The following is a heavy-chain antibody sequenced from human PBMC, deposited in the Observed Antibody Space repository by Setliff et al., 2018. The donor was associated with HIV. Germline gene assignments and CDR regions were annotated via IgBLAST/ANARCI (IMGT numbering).Heavy chain of an antibody. J-gene: IGHJ4*01. Sequence: KPSETLSLTCTVSGGSISSSSYYWGWIRQPPGKGLEWIGTIYYSGNTYYNPSLKSRVTISVDTSKNQISLKLSSVTAAYTAVYYCASHLPPYSGNFDYWGHGTLVTVS. CDR3: ASHLPPYSGNFDY. CDR2: IYYSGNT. V-gene: IGHV4-39*01. D-gene: IGHD1-26*01. CDR1: GGSISSSSYY.